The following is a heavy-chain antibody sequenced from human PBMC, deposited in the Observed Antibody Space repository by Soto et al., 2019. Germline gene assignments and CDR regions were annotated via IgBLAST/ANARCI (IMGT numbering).Heavy chain of an antibody. V-gene: IGHV4-30-2*01. CDR2: IYHSGST. D-gene: IGHD1-26*01. CDR1: GGSISSGGYS. CDR3: ARVSGSYYYGMDV. Sequence: SENLSLTCAVSGGSISSGGYSWSWIRQQPEKGLEWIGYIYHSGSTYYNPSLKSRVTISVDRSKNQFSLKLSSVTAAYTAVFYCARVSGSYYYGMDVWGQGTTVTVSS. J-gene: IGHJ6*02.